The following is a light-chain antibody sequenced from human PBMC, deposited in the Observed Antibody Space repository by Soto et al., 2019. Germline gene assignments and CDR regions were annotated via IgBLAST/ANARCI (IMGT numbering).Light chain of an antibody. V-gene: IGKV3-11*01. CDR3: QQRFNWPRFT. CDR1: QSVSSY. Sequence: ELVLTQSPATLSLSPGARATLSCRASQSVSSYLAWYQQKPGQAPRLLIYDASNRATGIPARFSGGGSGTDFTLTISSLEPEDFAVYYCQQRFNWPRFTFGQGTKLEIK. J-gene: IGKJ2*01. CDR2: DAS.